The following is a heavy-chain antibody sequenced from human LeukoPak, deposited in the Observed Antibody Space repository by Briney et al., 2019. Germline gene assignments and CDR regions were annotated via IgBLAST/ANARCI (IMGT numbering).Heavy chain of an antibody. CDR1: GGSISSGGYS. Sequence: SQTLSLTCAVSGGSISSGGYSWSWIRQPPGKGLEWIGYIYHSGSTYYNPSLKSRVTISVDRSKNQFSLKLSSVTAADTAVFYCARTSIAARRANAFDIWGQGTMVTVSS. J-gene: IGHJ3*02. D-gene: IGHD6-6*01. CDR3: ARTSIAARRANAFDI. V-gene: IGHV4-30-2*01. CDR2: IYHSGST.